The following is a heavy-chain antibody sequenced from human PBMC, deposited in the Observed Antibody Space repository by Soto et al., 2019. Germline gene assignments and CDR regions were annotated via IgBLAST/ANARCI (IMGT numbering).Heavy chain of an antibody. CDR3: ARAAYCSGATCYSYYFYGMDV. CDR1: GFTLSNSD. Sequence: PGGSLRLSCAASGFTLSNSDMHWVRQATGKGLERVSAIGSAGDSYYADSVQGRFTISRENARNSLYLQVNSLRAGDTAVYYCARAAYCSGATCYSYYFYGMDVWGRGTTFTVS. D-gene: IGHD2-15*01. V-gene: IGHV3-13*01. J-gene: IGHJ6*02. CDR2: IGSAGDS.